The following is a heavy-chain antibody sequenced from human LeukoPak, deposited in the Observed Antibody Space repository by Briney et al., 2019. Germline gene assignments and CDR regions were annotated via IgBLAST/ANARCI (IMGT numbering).Heavy chain of an antibody. CDR3: AKSNRYCDSASCYEAFDI. Sequence: SETLSLTCTVSGASISIYSWSWIRQPPGQALEWIGYIYYSGSPNYNPSLKRRVTMSVDASKNQFSLKVSSVTAADTAVYYCAKSNRYCDSASCYEAFDIWGQGTMVTVSS. D-gene: IGHD2-2*01. V-gene: IGHV4-59*01. J-gene: IGHJ3*02. CDR2: IYYSGSP. CDR1: GASISIYS.